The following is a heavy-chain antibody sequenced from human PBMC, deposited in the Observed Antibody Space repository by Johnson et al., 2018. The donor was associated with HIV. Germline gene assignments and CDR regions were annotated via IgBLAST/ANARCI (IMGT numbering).Heavy chain of an antibody. D-gene: IGHD5-24*01. Sequence: EVQLVESGGGVVQPGRSLRLSCAASGFTFSSYDMHWVRQATGKGLEWVSAIGTAGDTYYPGSVKGRFTISRENAKNSLYLQMGSLRAEDMAVYYCAREEEGRWLQLHAFDIWGQGTMVTVSS. CDR3: AREEEGRWLQLHAFDI. CDR1: GFTFSSYD. CDR2: IGTAGDT. J-gene: IGHJ3*02. V-gene: IGHV3-13*01.